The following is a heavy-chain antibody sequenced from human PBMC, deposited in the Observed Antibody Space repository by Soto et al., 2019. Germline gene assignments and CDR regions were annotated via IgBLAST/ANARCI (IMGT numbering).Heavy chain of an antibody. J-gene: IGHJ6*02. D-gene: IGHD2-21*01. V-gene: IGHV5-51*01. CDR3: VRMGFSGDGYLPYYYYGMDV. Sequence: PGESLKISCKASGYSFTSYWIGWVRQMPGKGLEWMGIIYPGDSDTRYSPSFQGQVTISADKSISTAYLQWSSLKASDTAMYYCVRMGFSGDGYLPYYYYGMDVWGQGTTVTVSS. CDR2: IYPGDSDT. CDR1: GYSFTSYW.